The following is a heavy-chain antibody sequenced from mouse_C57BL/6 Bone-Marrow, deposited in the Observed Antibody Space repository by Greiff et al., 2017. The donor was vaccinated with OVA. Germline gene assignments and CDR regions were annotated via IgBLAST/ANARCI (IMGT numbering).Heavy chain of an antibody. CDR2: ISYSGST. CDR1: GYSITSDY. D-gene: IGHD2-2*01. J-gene: IGHJ4*01. V-gene: IGHV3-8*01. Sequence: EVQLVESGPGLAKPSQTLSLTCSVTGYSITSDYWNWIRKFPGNKLEYMGYISYSGSTYYNPSPKSRISITRDTSKNQYYLQLNSVTTEDTATHYCARWLRRTYYAMDYCGQGTSDTVSS. CDR3: ARWLRRTYYAMDY.